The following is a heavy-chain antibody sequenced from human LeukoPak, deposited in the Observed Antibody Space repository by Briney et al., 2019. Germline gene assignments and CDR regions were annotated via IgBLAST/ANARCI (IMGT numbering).Heavy chain of an antibody. V-gene: IGHV4-4*07. Sequence: SETLSLTWTVSGVSISSYYWSWIRQVAGKGLEYIGRISFSGSTNYNPSLGSRVTISSDTSKNHFSLRLTSVTAADTAVYYCARGGRPDYWGQGILVTVSS. CDR3: ARGGRPDY. CDR2: ISFSGST. J-gene: IGHJ4*02. CDR1: GVSISSYY.